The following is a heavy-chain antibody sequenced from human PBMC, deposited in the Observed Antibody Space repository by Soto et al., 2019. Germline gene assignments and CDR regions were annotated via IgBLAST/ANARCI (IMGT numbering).Heavy chain of an antibody. J-gene: IGHJ6*03. CDR2: ISSSGSNT. Sequence: QVQLVESGGGLFKPGGSLRLSCVASGVTFSDYYMTWIRQAPGKGLEWVSFISSSGSNTYYADSVKGRFTISRDNAKKSLYLQMHSLRAADTAVYYCARDPRYCSGGNCYSDYFYYMDVWGKGTTVTVSS. D-gene: IGHD2-15*01. CDR1: GVTFSDYY. CDR3: ARDPRYCSGGNCYSDYFYYMDV. V-gene: IGHV3-11*01.